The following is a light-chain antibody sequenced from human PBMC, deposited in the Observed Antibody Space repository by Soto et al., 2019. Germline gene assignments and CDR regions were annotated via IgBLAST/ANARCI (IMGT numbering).Light chain of an antibody. V-gene: IGKV3-11*01. Sequence: EIVLTQSPSTLSLSLGDRVTLSCRASQSISSCLAWYQQKPGQAPKLLFYDASTRAAGIPSRFSGSGSGTEFTLTISSLEPEDFAVYYCQQCSNWPRTFGRGTKLEIK. J-gene: IGKJ2*01. CDR3: QQCSNWPRT. CDR1: QSISSC. CDR2: DAS.